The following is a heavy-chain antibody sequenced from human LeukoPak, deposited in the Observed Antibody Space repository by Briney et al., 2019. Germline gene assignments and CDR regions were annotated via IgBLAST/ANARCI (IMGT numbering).Heavy chain of an antibody. CDR3: ARHDWFDP. V-gene: IGHV1-18*01. J-gene: IGHJ5*02. CDR1: GYTFTSYG. CDR2: ISVYNGNT. D-gene: IGHD3-3*01. Sequence: GASVRVSCKASGYTFTSYGISWVRQAPGQGLEWVGWISVYNGNTNYAQKLQGRVTMTTDTSTSTVYMEVRSLRSDDTAVYYCARHDWFDPWGQGTLVTVSS.